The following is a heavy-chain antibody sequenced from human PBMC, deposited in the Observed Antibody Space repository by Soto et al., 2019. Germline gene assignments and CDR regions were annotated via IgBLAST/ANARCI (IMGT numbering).Heavy chain of an antibody. CDR1: GGSISSSTYY. J-gene: IGHJ4*02. CDR3: ARHHDAGYYFDY. Sequence: ETLSLTCSVSGGSISSSTYYWVWIRQSPGKGLEWIGRVYKSGGTYYNPSLKSRVSMSVDTPNNQFSLKINSVTAADTALYYCARHHDAGYYFDYWGQGILVTVSS. CDR2: VYKSGGT. V-gene: IGHV4-39*01.